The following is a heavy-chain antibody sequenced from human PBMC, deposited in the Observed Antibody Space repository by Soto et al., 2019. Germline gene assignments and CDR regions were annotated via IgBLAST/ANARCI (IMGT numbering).Heavy chain of an antibody. V-gene: IGHV4-31*03. D-gene: IGHD1-26*01. CDR1: GGSISSGGYY. CDR2: IYYSGST. Sequence: PSETLSLTCTVPGGSISSGGYYWSWIRQHPGKGLEWIGYIYYSGSTYYNPSLKSRVTISVDTSKNQFSLKLSSVTAADTAVYYCVRIYSGSYYDYWGQGTLVTVSS. J-gene: IGHJ4*02. CDR3: VRIYSGSYYDY.